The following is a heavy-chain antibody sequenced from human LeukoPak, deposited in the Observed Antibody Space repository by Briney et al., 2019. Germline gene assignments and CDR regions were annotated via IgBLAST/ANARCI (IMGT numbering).Heavy chain of an antibody. CDR3: AKDLPDSYYYDSSGYPTY. CDR1: GFTFSNYG. CDR2: ITGSGGST. Sequence: PGGSLRLSCAASGFTFSNYGMSWVRQAPGKGLEWVSAITGSGGSTYYADSVKGRFTISRDNSKNTLYLQMNSLRAEDTAVYYCAKDLPDSYYYDSSGYPTYWGQGTLVTVSS. V-gene: IGHV3-23*01. J-gene: IGHJ4*02. D-gene: IGHD3-22*01.